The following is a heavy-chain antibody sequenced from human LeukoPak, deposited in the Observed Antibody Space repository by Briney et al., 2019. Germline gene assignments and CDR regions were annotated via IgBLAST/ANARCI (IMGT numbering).Heavy chain of an antibody. CDR3: ARGTDSSGYYDAFDI. V-gene: IGHV1-2*02. J-gene: IGHJ3*02. CDR2: INPNSGGT. CDR1: GYTFTGYY. D-gene: IGHD3-22*01. Sequence: ASVKVSCKASGYTFTGYYMHWVRQAPGQGVEWMGWINPNSGGTNYAQKFQGRVTMTRDTSISTAYMELSRLRSDDTAVYYCARGTDSSGYYDAFDIWGQGTMVTVSS.